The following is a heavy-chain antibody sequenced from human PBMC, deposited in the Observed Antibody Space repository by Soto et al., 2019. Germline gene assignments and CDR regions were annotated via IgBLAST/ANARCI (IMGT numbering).Heavy chain of an antibody. Sequence: ASVKVSCKASGYTFTSYDINWVRQATGQGLEWMGWMNPNSGNTGYAQKFQGRVTMTRNTSISTAYMELSSLRSEDTAVYYCARGIPGGVGATTGAFDIWGQGTMVTVSS. CDR3: ARGIPGGVGATTGAFDI. J-gene: IGHJ3*02. CDR2: MNPNSGNT. V-gene: IGHV1-8*01. CDR1: GYTFTSYD. D-gene: IGHD1-26*01.